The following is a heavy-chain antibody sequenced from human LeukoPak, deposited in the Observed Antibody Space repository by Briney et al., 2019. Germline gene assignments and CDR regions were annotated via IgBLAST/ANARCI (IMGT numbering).Heavy chain of an antibody. CDR3: AKGLFSAFDKYLDS. CDR2: ISDTSSDI. J-gene: IGHJ4*02. CDR1: GFAFESYT. D-gene: IGHD5-12*01. Sequence: GGSLRLSCAASGFAFESYTMTWVRQAPGKGLEWVSLISDTSSDINYAESVRGRFTISRDNAKNSLFLQMDSLRVEDTAIYYCAKGLFSAFDKYLDSWGQGTLDTVSS. V-gene: IGHV3-21*04.